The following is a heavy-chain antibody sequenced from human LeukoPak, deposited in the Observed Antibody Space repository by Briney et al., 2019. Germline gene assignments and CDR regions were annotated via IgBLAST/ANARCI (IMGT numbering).Heavy chain of an antibody. J-gene: IGHJ6*02. D-gene: IGHD3-22*01. V-gene: IGHV4-31*03. Sequence: SQTLSLTCTVSGGSISSGGYYWSWIRQHPGKGLEWIGYIYYSGSTYYNPSLKSRVTISVDTSKNQFSLKLSSVTAADTAVYYCARGLCYYDSSGFRLAYYYYGMDVWGQGTTVTVSS. CDR1: GGSISSGGYY. CDR2: IYYSGST. CDR3: ARGLCYYDSSGFRLAYYYYGMDV.